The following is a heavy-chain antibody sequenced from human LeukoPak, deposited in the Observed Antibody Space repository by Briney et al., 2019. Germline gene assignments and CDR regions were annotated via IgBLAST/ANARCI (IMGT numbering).Heavy chain of an antibody. V-gene: IGHV3-7*01. J-gene: IGHJ4*02. CDR3: GRFGYVAGVDL. CDR2: INPGGTET. CDR1: GFSFSTYW. Sequence: PGGSLRLSCAASGFSFSTYWVTWVRQAPGTGLEWVANINPGGTETYYVEPVKGRLTISRDNAKNLVYLQMNSLRAEDSAVYHCGRFGYVAGVDLWGQGTLVTVSS. D-gene: IGHD6-19*01.